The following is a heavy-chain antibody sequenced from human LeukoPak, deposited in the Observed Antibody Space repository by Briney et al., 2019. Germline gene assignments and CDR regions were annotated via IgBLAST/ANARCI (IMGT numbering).Heavy chain of an antibody. Sequence: SETVSLTCTVSGGSISDYYWSWIRQPPGKGLEWIGYVYYSGSTSYNPSLKSRVTISVDTSKNQFSLKVSSVTAADTALYYCARGHLVFAYWGKGTWVTFSS. J-gene: IGHJ4*02. CDR3: ARGHLVFAY. V-gene: IGHV4-59*01. D-gene: IGHD6-6*01. CDR1: GGSISDYY. CDR2: VYYSGST.